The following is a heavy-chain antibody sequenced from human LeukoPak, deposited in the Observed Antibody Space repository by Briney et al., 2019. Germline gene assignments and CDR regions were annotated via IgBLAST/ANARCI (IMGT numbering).Heavy chain of an antibody. CDR3: ARTYSSGWYLY. CDR1: GGSISSGDYY. CDR2: IYYSGST. Sequence: SETLSLTCTVSGGSISSGDYYWSWIRQPPGTGLEWIGYIYYSGSTYYNPSLKSRVTISVDTSKNQFSLKLSSVTAADTAVYYCARTYSSGWYLYWGQGTLVTVSS. V-gene: IGHV4-30-4*01. J-gene: IGHJ4*02. D-gene: IGHD6-19*01.